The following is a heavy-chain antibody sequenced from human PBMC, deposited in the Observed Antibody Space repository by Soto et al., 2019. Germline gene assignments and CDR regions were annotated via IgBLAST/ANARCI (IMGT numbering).Heavy chain of an antibody. V-gene: IGHV3-30*18. D-gene: IGHD6-6*01. CDR2: ISYDGSNK. J-gene: IGHJ6*02. Sequence: PGGSLRLSCAASGFTFSSYGMHWVRQAPGKGLEWVVVISYDGSNKYYADSVKGRFTISRDNSKNTLYLQMNSLRAEDTAVYYCAKVTKRSSEFGYYYGMDVWGQGTTVTVSS. CDR1: GFTFSSYG. CDR3: AKVTKRSSEFGYYYGMDV.